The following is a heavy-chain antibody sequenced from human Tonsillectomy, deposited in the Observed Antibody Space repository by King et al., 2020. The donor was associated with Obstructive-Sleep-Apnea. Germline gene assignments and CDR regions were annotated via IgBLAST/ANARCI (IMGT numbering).Heavy chain of an antibody. CDR2: ISWNSGSL. V-gene: IGHV3-9*01. CDR3: AKDPNHYGSGTYGYFDY. J-gene: IGHJ4*01. Sequence: VQLVESGGGLVQPGRSLRLSCTASGFTFNDYAMHWVRHAPGKGLEWVSGISWNSGSLGYADSVNGRFTISRDHTKNSLYLQMNSLRPEDTAFYYCAKDPNHYGSGTYGYFDYWGLGTLVTVSS. D-gene: IGHD3-10*01. CDR1: GFTFNDYA.